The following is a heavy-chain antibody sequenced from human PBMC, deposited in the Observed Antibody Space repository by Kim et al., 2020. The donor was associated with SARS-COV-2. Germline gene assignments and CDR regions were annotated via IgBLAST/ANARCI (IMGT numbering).Heavy chain of an antibody. V-gene: IGHV3-33*01. CDR2: IWYDGSNK. J-gene: IGHJ6*02. Sequence: GGSLRLSCAASGFTFSSYGMHWVRQAPGKGLEWVAVIWYDGSNKYYADSVKGRFTISRDNSKNTLYLQMNSLRAEDTAVYYCARDRKYCSSTSCYYYGMDVCGQGTTVTVSS. CDR3: ARDRKYCSSTSCYYYGMDV. CDR1: GFTFSSYG. D-gene: IGHD2-2*01.